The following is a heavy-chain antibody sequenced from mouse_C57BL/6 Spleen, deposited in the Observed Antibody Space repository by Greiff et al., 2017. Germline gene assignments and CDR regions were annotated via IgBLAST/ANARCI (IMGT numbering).Heavy chain of an antibody. CDR2: ISSGGDYI. J-gene: IGHJ2*01. V-gene: IGHV5-9-1*02. Sequence: EVKVVESGEGLVKPGGSLKLSCAASGFTFSSYAMSWVRQTPEKRLEWVAYISSGGDYIYYADTVKGRFTISRDNARNTLYLQMSSLKSEDTAMYYCTTTRGDYFDYWGQGTTLTVSS. CDR3: TTTRGDYFDY. D-gene: IGHD1-1*01. CDR1: GFTFSSYA.